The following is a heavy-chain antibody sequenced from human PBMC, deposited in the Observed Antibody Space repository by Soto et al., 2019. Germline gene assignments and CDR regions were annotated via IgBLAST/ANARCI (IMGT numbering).Heavy chain of an antibody. D-gene: IGHD2-15*01. J-gene: IGHJ6*03. CDR1: GFTFDDYA. V-gene: IGHV3-9*01. Sequence: EVQLVESGGGLVQPGRSLRLSCAASGFTFDDYAMHWVRQAPGKGLEWVSGISWNSGSIGYADSVKGRFTISRDNAKNSLYLQMNSLRAEDTALYYCAKGICSGGSCYSGYYYYYYMDVLGKGTTVTVSS. CDR2: ISWNSGSI. CDR3: AKGICSGGSCYSGYYYYYYMDV.